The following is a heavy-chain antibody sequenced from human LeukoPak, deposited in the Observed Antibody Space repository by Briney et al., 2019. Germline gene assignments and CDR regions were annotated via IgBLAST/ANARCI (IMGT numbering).Heavy chain of an antibody. Sequence: GRSLRLSCAASGFTFSSYAMHWVRQAPGKGLEWVAVISYDGSNKYYADSVKGRFTISRDNSKNTLYLQMNGLRAEDTAVYYCARLVGATTVYWGQGTLVTVSS. D-gene: IGHD1-26*01. V-gene: IGHV3-30-3*01. CDR1: GFTFSSYA. J-gene: IGHJ4*02. CDR2: ISYDGSNK. CDR3: ARLVGATTVY.